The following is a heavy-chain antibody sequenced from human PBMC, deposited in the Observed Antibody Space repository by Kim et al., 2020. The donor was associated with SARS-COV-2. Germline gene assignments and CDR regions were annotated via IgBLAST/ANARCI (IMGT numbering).Heavy chain of an antibody. D-gene: IGHD3-10*01. V-gene: IGHV4-31*03. J-gene: IGHJ4*02. Sequence: SETLSLTCTVSGGSISSGGYYWSWIRQHPGKGLEWIGYIYYSGSTYYNPSLKSRVTISVDTSKNQFSLKLSSVTAADTAVYYCARVGRGLYGSGSFDYWGQGTLVTVSS. CDR3: ARVGRGLYGSGSFDY. CDR1: GGSISSGGYY. CDR2: IYYSGST.